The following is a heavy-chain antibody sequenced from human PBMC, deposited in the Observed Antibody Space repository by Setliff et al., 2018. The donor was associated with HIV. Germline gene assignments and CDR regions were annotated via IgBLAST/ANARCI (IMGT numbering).Heavy chain of an antibody. J-gene: IGHJ6*03. V-gene: IGHV3-30*03. Sequence: GESLKISCAASGFTFSSYGIHWVRQAPGKGLEWVAVMSFDGSNKFYAGSVKGRFSISRDNSKNTVYLQMNSLRAEGTALYYCARDAITMVRCHYYYMDVWGKGTTVTVSS. D-gene: IGHD3-10*01. CDR1: GFTFSSYG. CDR3: ARDAITMVRCHYYYMDV. CDR2: MSFDGSNK.